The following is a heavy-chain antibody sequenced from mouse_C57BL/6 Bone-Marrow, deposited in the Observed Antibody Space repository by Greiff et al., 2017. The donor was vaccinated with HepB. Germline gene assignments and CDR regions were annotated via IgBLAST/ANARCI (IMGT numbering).Heavy chain of an antibody. Sequence: QVQLQQSGAELVMPGASVKLSCKASGYTFTSYWMHWVKQRPGQGLEWIGEIDPSDSYTNYNQKFKGKSTLTVDKSSSTAYMQLSSLTSEDSAVYYCAREGVVATRDAMDYWGQGTSVTVSS. CDR3: AREGVVATRDAMDY. J-gene: IGHJ4*01. D-gene: IGHD1-1*01. CDR2: IDPSDSYT. CDR1: GYTFTSYW. V-gene: IGHV1-69*01.